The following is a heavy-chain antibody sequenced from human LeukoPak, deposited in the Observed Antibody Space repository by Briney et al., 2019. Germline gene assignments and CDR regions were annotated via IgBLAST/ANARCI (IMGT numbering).Heavy chain of an antibody. V-gene: IGHV4-34*01. J-gene: IGHJ4*02. CDR3: AGQDGYNRPFDC. Sequence: PSETLSLTFAVYVGSSSGYYWSWIRPPPEKGLEWIGEINHSGSTNYNPSLKSRVTISVDTSKNQFSLKLSSVTAADTAVNYCAGQDGYNRPFDCWGQGTLVTVSS. CDR2: INHSGST. D-gene: IGHD5-24*01. CDR1: VGSSSGYY.